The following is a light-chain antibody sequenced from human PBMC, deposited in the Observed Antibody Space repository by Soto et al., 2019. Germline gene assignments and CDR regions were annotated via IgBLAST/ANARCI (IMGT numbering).Light chain of an antibody. Sequence: ETVMTQSPATLSVSPGERATLSCRASHSVGSTLAWYQQKPGQAPRLLMFDTSTRATGIPARFSGSGSGTDFTLTISSLEPEDFAVYYCHQRKSWPRTFGQGTKVDIK. CDR1: HSVGST. CDR2: DTS. CDR3: HQRKSWPRT. V-gene: IGKV3-15*01. J-gene: IGKJ1*01.